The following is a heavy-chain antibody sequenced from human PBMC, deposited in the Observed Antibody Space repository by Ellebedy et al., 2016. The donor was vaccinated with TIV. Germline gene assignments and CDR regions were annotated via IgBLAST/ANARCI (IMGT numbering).Heavy chain of an antibody. Sequence: AASVKVSCKASGYTLTGYYMHWVRQAPRQGLEWMGWINPHSGGTNYAQKFQGWVTMTRDTSISTAYMELSRRRSDDTAVYYCARETPYPVRASYDTFDIWGQGTLVTVSS. V-gene: IGHV1-2*04. D-gene: IGHD1-26*01. J-gene: IGHJ3*02. CDR1: GYTLTGYY. CDR3: ARETPYPVRASYDTFDI. CDR2: INPHSGGT.